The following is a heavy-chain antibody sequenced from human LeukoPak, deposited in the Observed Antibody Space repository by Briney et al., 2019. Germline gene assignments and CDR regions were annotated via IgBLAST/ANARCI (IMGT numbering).Heavy chain of an antibody. CDR1: GGSISSGSYY. D-gene: IGHD3-22*01. CDR2: IFSSGRT. CDR3: ARPFEMYYYDSSGYLYY. J-gene: IGHJ4*02. V-gene: IGHV4-61*02. Sequence: SETLSLTCTVSGGSISSGSYYWNWIRQPAGKGLEWIGRIFSSGRTNHNPSLRSRVTMSVDTSKNQFSLQLNSVTAADTAVYYCARPFEMYYYDSSGYLYYWGQGTLVTVSS.